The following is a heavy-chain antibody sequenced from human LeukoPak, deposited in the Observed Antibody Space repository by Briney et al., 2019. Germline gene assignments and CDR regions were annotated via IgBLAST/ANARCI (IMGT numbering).Heavy chain of an antibody. CDR2: ISSSSSYI. D-gene: IGHD2-15*01. V-gene: IGHV3-21*01. J-gene: IGHJ4*02. CDR3: ASGYCSGGSCQHDY. Sequence: GGSLRLSCAASGFTFSSYSMNWVRQAPGKGLEWVSSISSSSSYIYYADSVKGRFTISRDNAKNSLYLQMNSLRAEDTAVYYCASGYCSGGSCQHDYWGQGTLVTVSS. CDR1: GFTFSSYS.